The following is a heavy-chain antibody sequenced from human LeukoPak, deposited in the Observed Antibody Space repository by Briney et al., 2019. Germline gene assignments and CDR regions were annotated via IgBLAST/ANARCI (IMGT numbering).Heavy chain of an antibody. CDR3: ARGGRGYYYYYMDV. CDR1: GGSFSGYY. J-gene: IGHJ6*03. Sequence: SETLSLTCAVYGGSFSGYYWSWLRQPPGKGLEWIGEINHSGSTNYNPSLKSRVTISVDTSKNRFSLKLSSVTAADTAVYYCARGGRGYYYYYMDVWGKGTTVTVSS. V-gene: IGHV4-34*01. CDR2: INHSGST.